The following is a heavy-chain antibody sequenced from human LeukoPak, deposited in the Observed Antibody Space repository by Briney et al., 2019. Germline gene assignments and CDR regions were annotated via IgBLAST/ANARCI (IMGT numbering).Heavy chain of an antibody. J-gene: IGHJ6*03. CDR1: GGSFSGYH. CDR3: ATVYDQCYMNV. CDR2: INHSGST. D-gene: IGHD5/OR15-5a*01. V-gene: IGHV4-34*01. Sequence: SETLSLTCAVYGGSFSGYHWSWIRQPPGKGLEWIGEINHSGSTNYNPSLKSRVTISVDTSKNQFSLKLSSVTAADTAVYYCATVYDQCYMNVWGKGTTVTISS.